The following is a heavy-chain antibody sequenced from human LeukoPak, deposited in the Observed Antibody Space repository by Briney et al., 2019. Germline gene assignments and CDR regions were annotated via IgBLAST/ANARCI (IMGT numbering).Heavy chain of an antibody. CDR2: IYYSGST. Sequence: SSETLSLTCAVYGGSFSGYYWSWIRQPPGKGLEWIGSIYYSGSTYYNPSLKSRVTISVDTSKNQFSLKLSSVTAADTAVYYCARIKYSSRVLDAFDIWGQGTMVTVSS. J-gene: IGHJ3*02. CDR1: GGSFSGYY. CDR3: ARIKYSSRVLDAFDI. D-gene: IGHD6-19*01. V-gene: IGHV4-34*01.